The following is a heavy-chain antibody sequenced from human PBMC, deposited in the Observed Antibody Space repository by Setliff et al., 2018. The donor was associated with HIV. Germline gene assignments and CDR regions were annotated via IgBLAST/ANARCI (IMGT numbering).Heavy chain of an antibody. D-gene: IGHD2-2*01. CDR1: GFFVDSNY. V-gene: IGHV3-53*05. CDR3: AAQYLRVDDAFDI. J-gene: IGHJ3*02. Sequence: ESLKISCVASGFFVDSNYMNWVRQAPGKGLEWVSVIYSGGGTSYADSVKGGFTISRDNSKNAVYLQMNSVRIEDTAVYYCAAQYLRVDDAFDIWGQGTMVTVSS. CDR2: IYSGGGT.